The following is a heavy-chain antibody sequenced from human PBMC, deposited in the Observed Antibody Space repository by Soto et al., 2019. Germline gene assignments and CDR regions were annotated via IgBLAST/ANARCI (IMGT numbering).Heavy chain of an antibody. Sequence: QVQLVQSGAEVKKPGSSAKVSCKASGGTFSSYAISWVRQSPGQGLEWMGGVFPIFGTANDAQQFQGRVTITGDESTSTAHLGLSSLRSEDTAVYYCAALTPRYYYDSRGANPYFDYWGQGTLVTV. CDR2: VFPIFGTA. V-gene: IGHV1-69*12. J-gene: IGHJ4*02. CDR1: GGTFSSYA. CDR3: AALTPRYYYDSRGANPYFDY. D-gene: IGHD3-22*01.